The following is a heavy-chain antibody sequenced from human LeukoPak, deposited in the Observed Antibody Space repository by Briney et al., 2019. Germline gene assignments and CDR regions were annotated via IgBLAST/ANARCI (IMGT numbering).Heavy chain of an antibody. Sequence: SVKVSCKASGFTFTSSAMQWVRQARGQRLEWIGWIVVGSGNTNYAQKFQERVTITRDMSTSTAYMELSSLRSGDTAVYYCAAGPYCRGGSCYPYYYGLDVWGQGTTVTVSS. CDR2: IVVGSGNT. D-gene: IGHD2-15*01. J-gene: IGHJ6*02. CDR1: GFTFTSSA. CDR3: AAGPYCRGGSCYPYYYGLDV. V-gene: IGHV1-58*02.